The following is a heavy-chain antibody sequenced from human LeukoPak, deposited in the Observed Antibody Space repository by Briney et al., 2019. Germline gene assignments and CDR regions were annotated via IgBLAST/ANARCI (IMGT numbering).Heavy chain of an antibody. Sequence: GASVKVSCKASGYTFTSYGISWVRQAPGQGREWMGWISAYNGNTNYAQKLQGRVTMTTDTSTSTAYMELRSLRSDDTAVYYCARGGDTAMVTPAEYFQHWGQGTLVTVSS. CDR3: ARGGDTAMVTPAEYFQH. CDR2: ISAYNGNT. CDR1: GYTFTSYG. D-gene: IGHD5-18*01. V-gene: IGHV1-18*01. J-gene: IGHJ1*01.